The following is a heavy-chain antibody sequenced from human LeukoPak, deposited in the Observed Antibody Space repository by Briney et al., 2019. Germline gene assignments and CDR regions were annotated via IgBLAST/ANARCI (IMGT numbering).Heavy chain of an antibody. V-gene: IGHV4-30-4*01. CDR1: GGSISSGAFY. CDR2: IYYSGTP. Sequence: SETLSLTCTVSGGSISSGAFYWSWIRQSPGKGLEWTGYIYYSGTPYYNPSLRSRITISLDTSKNQYSLRLTSVTAADTGVYYCAGVDNGYGRNRYWGQGTLVTVSS. D-gene: IGHD5-12*01. J-gene: IGHJ4*02. CDR3: AGVDNGYGRNRY.